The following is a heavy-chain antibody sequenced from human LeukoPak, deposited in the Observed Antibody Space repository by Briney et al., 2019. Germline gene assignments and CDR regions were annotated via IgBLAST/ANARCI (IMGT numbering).Heavy chain of an antibody. V-gene: IGHV3-30-3*01. CDR2: ISYDGSNK. J-gene: IGHJ6*02. CDR1: GFTFSSYA. Sequence: PGGSLRLSCAASGFTFSSYAMHRVRQAPGKGLEWVAVISYDGSNKYYADSVKGRFTISRDNSKNTLYLQMNSLRAEDTAVYYCARDLPPVPAAISNYYYYYGMDVWGQGTTVTVSS. CDR3: ARDLPPVPAAISNYYYYYGMDV. D-gene: IGHD2-2*01.